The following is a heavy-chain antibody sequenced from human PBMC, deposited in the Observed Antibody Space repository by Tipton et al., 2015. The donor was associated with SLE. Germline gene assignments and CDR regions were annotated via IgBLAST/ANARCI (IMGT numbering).Heavy chain of an antibody. CDR1: GGFISSYY. Sequence: TLSLTCTVSGGFISSYYWSWIRQTPGKGLEWIGYINYSGSTTYNPSLKIRVSISVDTSNNEFSLKLNSATAADTGIYYCARGVAFDSWGQGTLVTVSS. V-gene: IGHV4-59*01. J-gene: IGHJ4*02. CDR2: INYSGST. CDR3: ARGVAFDS.